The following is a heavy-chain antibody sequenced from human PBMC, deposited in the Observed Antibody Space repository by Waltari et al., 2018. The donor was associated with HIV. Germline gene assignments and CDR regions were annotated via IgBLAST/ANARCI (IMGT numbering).Heavy chain of an antibody. Sequence: QVQLVQSGAEVKKPGASVKVPYKASGYTFTSYGISWVRQAPGQGLEWMGWISAYNGHTNYAQKLQGRVTMTTDTSTSTAYMDLRSLRSDDTAFYYCARALWSGYYTPYYFDYWGQGTLVTVSS. J-gene: IGHJ4*02. CDR1: GYTFTSYG. V-gene: IGHV1-18*01. CDR2: ISAYNGHT. CDR3: ARALWSGYYTPYYFDY. D-gene: IGHD3-3*01.